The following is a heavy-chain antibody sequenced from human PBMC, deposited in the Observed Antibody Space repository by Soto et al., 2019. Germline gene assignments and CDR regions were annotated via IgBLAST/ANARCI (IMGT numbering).Heavy chain of an antibody. Sequence: EVQLVESGGGLVQPGGSLRLSCTVSGFTFSSYWMTWVRQAPGKGLEWVANINRDGSEKHYLDSVEGRFTISRDNAKNSLYLQMDSLRAEDTAVYYCARDEDIVVGGYFDALDIWGQGTLVTVSS. CDR3: ARDEDIVVGGYFDALDI. V-gene: IGHV3-7*01. J-gene: IGHJ3*02. D-gene: IGHD2-15*01. CDR1: GFTFSSYW. CDR2: INRDGSEK.